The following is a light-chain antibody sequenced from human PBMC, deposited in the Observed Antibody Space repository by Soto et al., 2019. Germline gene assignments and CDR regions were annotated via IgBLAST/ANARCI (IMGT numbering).Light chain of an antibody. Sequence: EIVFTQSPGTLSLSPGERATLSCRASQSVSTTYLGWHQQKPGQAPRLLIYGASSRATGIPDRFSGSGSGTEFTLTISRXEPEDFAVYYCHQYGSSPFTFGGGTKVDTK. CDR3: HQYGSSPFT. V-gene: IGKV3-20*01. J-gene: IGKJ4*01. CDR1: QSVSTTY. CDR2: GAS.